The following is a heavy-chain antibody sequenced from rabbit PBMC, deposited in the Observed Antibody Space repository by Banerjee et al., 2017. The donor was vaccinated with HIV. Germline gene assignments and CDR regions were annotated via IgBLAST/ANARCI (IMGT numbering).Heavy chain of an antibody. V-gene: IGHV1S45*01. J-gene: IGHJ4*01. D-gene: IGHD4-1*01. CDR1: GFSFSDKYV. Sequence: QEQLEESGGDLVKPGRSLTLTCTASGFSFSDKYVMCWVRQAPGKGLEWIACINSSSGSTFLRTWGKGRFPIPKTPAAPVGLQMASLAAADPATYFCARDLAGVIGWNFDLWGQGTLVTVS. CDR2: INSSSGST. CDR3: ARDLAGVIGWNFDL.